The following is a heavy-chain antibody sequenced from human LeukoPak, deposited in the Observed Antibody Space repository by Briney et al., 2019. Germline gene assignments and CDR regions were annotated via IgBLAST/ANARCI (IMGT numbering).Heavy chain of an antibody. CDR3: ARHAGATTRFDY. V-gene: IGHV4-59*08. D-gene: IGHD1-26*01. J-gene: IGHJ4*02. CDR1: GGSSRDSY. Sequence: PSETLSLTCTVSGGSSRDSYWSWIRQPPGKGLEWIAYGHYGGDIIYNPSLKSRVTMSVDTSKNQFSLKLTSVTAADTAVYYCARHAGATTRFDYWGQGTLVTVSS. CDR2: GHYGGDI.